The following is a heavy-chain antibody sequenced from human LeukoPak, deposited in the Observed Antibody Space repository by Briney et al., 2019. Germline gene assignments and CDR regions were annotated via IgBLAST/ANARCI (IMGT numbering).Heavy chain of an antibody. CDR1: GYTFTSYY. D-gene: IGHD3-22*01. Sequence: ASVTASCTASGYTFTSYYMHWVRQAPGQGLEWMGIINPSGGSTSYAQKFQGRVTMTRDTSTSTVYMELSSLRSEDTAVYYCARDPSDSSGYYQYYFDYWGQGALVAVSS. CDR3: ARDPSDSSGYYQYYFDY. V-gene: IGHV1-46*01. J-gene: IGHJ4*02. CDR2: INPSGGST.